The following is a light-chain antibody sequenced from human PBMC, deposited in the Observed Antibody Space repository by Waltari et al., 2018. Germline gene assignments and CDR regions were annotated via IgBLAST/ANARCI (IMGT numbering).Light chain of an antibody. V-gene: IGLV3-19*01. Sequence: SSELTQDPAVSVALGQTVRITCQGDSLRTYYVSWFHQRPGEATALVIYGKNNRPSGIPDRFSASSSGSTASLTIIGAQAEDEADYYCHSRDSSGDVLIGGGTKLTV. J-gene: IGLJ2*01. CDR1: SLRTYY. CDR3: HSRDSSGDVL. CDR2: GKN.